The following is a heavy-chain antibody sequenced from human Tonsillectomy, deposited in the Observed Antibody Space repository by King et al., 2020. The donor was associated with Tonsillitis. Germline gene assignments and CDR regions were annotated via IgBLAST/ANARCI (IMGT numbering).Heavy chain of an antibody. V-gene: IGHV3-11*01. CDR1: GFSFSDYY. Sequence: VQLVESGGGLVKPGGSLRLSCAASGFSFSDYYVSWIRQAPGRGLEWLSYISGGGSARSYADSVKGRFTISRDNAKNSLYLLMNSLRAEDTAVYYCARENLKYSYGLNSFDYWGQGTLVTVSS. CDR2: ISGGGSAR. D-gene: IGHD5-18*01. CDR3: ARENLKYSYGLNSFDY. J-gene: IGHJ4*02.